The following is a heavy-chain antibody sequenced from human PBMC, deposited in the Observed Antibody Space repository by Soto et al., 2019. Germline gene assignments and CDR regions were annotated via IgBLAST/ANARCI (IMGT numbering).Heavy chain of an antibody. Sequence: PGGSLRLSCAASGFTFSYYSMNWVRQAPGKGLEWVSSISGGSSYIYYADSLRGRITISRDNAKNSLYLQINSLRAEDTAVYSCARTSSGSGSFYDRAIDCWGQGTLVTVSS. CDR1: GFTFSYYS. D-gene: IGHD3-10*01. V-gene: IGHV3-21*01. CDR2: ISGGSSYI. CDR3: ARTSSGSGSFYDRAIDC. J-gene: IGHJ4*02.